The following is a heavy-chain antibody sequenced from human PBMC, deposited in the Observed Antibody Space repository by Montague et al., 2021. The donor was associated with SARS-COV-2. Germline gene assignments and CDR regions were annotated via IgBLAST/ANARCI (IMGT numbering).Heavy chain of an antibody. V-gene: IGHV3-23*01. D-gene: IGHD1-26*01. J-gene: IGHJ1*01. CDR3: AKGVGSGNSQY. Sequence: SLRLSCAASGFNFGAYVMNWVRRAPGKGLEWVAAMSASGDSTYHADSVEGRFTISRGNSKNTVYLQMNSLRAEDTAFYYCAKGVGSGNSQYWGQGTLVAVSS. CDR2: MSASGDST. CDR1: GFNFGAYV.